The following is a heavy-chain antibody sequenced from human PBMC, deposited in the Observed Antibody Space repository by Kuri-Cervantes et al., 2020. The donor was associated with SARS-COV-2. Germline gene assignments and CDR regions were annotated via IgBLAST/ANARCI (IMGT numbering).Heavy chain of an antibody. Sequence: ASVKVSCKASGYTFTSYYMNWVRQAPGQGLEWMGIINPSGGSTSYAQKFQGRVTMTRDTSTSTVYMELSSLRSEDTAVYYCARERGANYDFWSGYSYYYYYYMDVWGKGTTVTVSS. J-gene: IGHJ6*03. CDR2: INPSGGST. CDR1: GYTFTSYY. V-gene: IGHV1-46*01. D-gene: IGHD3-3*01. CDR3: ARERGANYDFWSGYSYYYYYYMDV.